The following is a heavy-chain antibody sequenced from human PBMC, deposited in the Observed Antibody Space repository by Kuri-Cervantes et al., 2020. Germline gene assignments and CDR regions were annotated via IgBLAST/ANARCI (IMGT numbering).Heavy chain of an antibody. CDR3: AADLTYCGGDCYSHFDY. CDR2: IIPIFGTA. Sequence: SVKVSCKASGYIFTDYYMHWVRQAPGQGLEWMGGIIPIFGTANYAQKFQGRVTITADESTSTAYMELSSLRSEDTAVYYCAADLTYCGGDCYSHFDYWGQGTLVTVSS. CDR1: GYIFTDYY. J-gene: IGHJ4*02. D-gene: IGHD2-21*01. V-gene: IGHV1-69*13.